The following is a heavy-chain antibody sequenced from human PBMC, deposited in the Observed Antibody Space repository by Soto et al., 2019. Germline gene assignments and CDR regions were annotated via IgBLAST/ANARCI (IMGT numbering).Heavy chain of an antibody. CDR2: IYDNGRT. D-gene: IGHD6-13*01. Sequence: PSDTLSLTCTVSGASISTDYWSWIRQSPGKGLEWIGYIYDNGRTHYSPSLMSRVTISVDTSKKEVSLKLSSVTTADTAIYYCARGLGVAADDNWFDPWGQGTLVTVSS. V-gene: IGHV4-59*01. CDR3: ARGLGVAADDNWFDP. CDR1: GASISTDY. J-gene: IGHJ5*02.